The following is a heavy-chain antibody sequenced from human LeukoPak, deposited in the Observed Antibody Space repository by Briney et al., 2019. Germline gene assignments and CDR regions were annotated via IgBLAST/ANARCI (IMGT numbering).Heavy chain of an antibody. J-gene: IGHJ6*02. CDR3: ARGGVRYSSSWCDYYYGRDV. V-gene: IGHV4-34*01. Sequence: SETLSLTCAVYGGSFSGYYWSWIRQPPGKGLEWIGEINHSGSTNYNPSLKSRVTISVDTSKNQFSLKLSSVTAADTAVYYCARGGVRYSSSWCDYYYGRDVWGQGTTVTVSS. CDR1: GGSFSGYY. CDR2: INHSGST. D-gene: IGHD6-13*01.